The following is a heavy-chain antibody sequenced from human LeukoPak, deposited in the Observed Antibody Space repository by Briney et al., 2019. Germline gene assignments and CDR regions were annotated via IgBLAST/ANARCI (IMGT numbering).Heavy chain of an antibody. J-gene: IGHJ4*02. Sequence: PGGSLRLSCAASGFTFSSYAMSWVRQAPGKGLEWVSAISGSGGSTYYADSVKGRFTISKDNSKNTLYLQMNSLKTEDTAVYYCTTVIRGYSYGYSYWGQGTLVTVSS. D-gene: IGHD5-18*01. V-gene: IGHV3-23*01. CDR1: GFTFSSYA. CDR3: TTVIRGYSYGYSY. CDR2: ISGSGGST.